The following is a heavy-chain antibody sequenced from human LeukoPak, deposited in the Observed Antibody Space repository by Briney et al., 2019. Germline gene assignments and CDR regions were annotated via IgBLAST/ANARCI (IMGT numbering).Heavy chain of an antibody. CDR1: SFTFSSYW. Sequence: GGSLRLSCAASSFTFSSYWMTWVRQAPGKGLEWVANIKEDGSKTFYVDSVKGRFTISRDNAKNSLYLQMNSLRAEDTAVYYCARAGSYRLYYYYYMDVWGKGTTVTITS. CDR3: ARAGSYRLYYYYYMDV. CDR2: IKEDGSKT. V-gene: IGHV3-7*01. D-gene: IGHD1-26*01. J-gene: IGHJ6*03.